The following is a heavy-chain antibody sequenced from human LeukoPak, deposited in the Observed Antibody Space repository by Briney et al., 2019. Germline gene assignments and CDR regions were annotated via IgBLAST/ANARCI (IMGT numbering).Heavy chain of an antibody. V-gene: IGHV1-2*02. CDR3: ATLQLGSGYRTDY. Sequence: ASVKVSCKASGYTFTGYYMHWVRQAPGQGLEWMGWINPNSGGTNYAQKFQGRVTMTRDTSISTAYMELSRLRSDDTAVYYCATLQLGSGYRTDYWGQGTLVTVSS. D-gene: IGHD3-22*01. J-gene: IGHJ4*02. CDR1: GYTFTGYY. CDR2: INPNSGGT.